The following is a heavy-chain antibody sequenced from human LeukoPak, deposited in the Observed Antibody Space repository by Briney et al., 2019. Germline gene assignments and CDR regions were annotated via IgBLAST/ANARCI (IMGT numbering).Heavy chain of an antibody. V-gene: IGHV3-33*06. CDR1: GFTFSSYV. CDR2: IWYDGSNK. D-gene: IGHD3-22*01. J-gene: IGHJ4*02. CDR3: AKDLRGGDTYYYDSSGYQPFDY. Sequence: PGRSLRLSCAASGFTFSSYVMHWVRQAPGKGLEWVAVIWYDGSNKYYADSVKGRFTISRDNSKNTLYLQMNSLRAEDTAVYYCAKDLRGGDTYYYDSSGYQPFDYWGQGTLVTVSS.